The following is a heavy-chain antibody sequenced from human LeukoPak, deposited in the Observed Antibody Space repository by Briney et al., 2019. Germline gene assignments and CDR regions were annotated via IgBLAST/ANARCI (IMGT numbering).Heavy chain of an antibody. D-gene: IGHD6-13*01. CDR1: GFTFSSYW. Sequence: GGSLRLSCAASGFTFSSYWMHWVRQGPGTGLERVSGISWNSGSIGYADSVRGRFTISRDNAKNSLYLQMNSLRPEDTALYYCAKDIYSSNWYYFDSWGQGTLVTVSS. V-gene: IGHV3-9*01. CDR3: AKDIYSSNWYYFDS. J-gene: IGHJ4*02. CDR2: ISWNSGSI.